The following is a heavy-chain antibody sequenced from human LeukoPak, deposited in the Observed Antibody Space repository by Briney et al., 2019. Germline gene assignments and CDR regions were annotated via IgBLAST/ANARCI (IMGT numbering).Heavy chain of an antibody. V-gene: IGHV3-64*01. CDR2: ISSNGGST. D-gene: IGHD3-10*01. J-gene: IGHJ4*02. CDR3: ARDLSGGGLDY. CDR1: GFTFSVSV. Sequence: PGGSMRLSCGASGFTFSVSVMHWVRQAPGKGLEYVSVISSNGGSTSYANSVKGRFTISRDDSKNTLYLQMGSLRAEDMAVYYCARDLSGGGLDYWGQGTLVTVSS.